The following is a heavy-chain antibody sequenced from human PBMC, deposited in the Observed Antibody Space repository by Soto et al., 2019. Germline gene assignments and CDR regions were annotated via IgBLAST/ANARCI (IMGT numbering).Heavy chain of an antibody. V-gene: IGHV4-59*08. D-gene: IGHD3-16*01. Sequence: PSETLSLTCTVSGGSISSYCWSWVRQPPGKGLEWIGYIYYSGSTNYNPSLKRRVTISVDTSKNQFSLKLNSMAAADTAVFYCARHNYGSERTFPDYSGQRSSVIVSS. CDR3: ARHNYGSERTFPDY. J-gene: IGHJ4*02. CDR2: IYYSGST. CDR1: GGSISSYC.